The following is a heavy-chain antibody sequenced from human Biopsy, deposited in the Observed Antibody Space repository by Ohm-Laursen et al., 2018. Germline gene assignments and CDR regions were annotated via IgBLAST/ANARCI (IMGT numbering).Heavy chain of an antibody. CDR1: GGSISSDY. Sequence: PPGTLSLTCTVSGGSISSDYWSWIRQTTGKGLEWIGYIYYSGSTNYNPSLKSRVTISVDTSKNQFSLRLNSVTAADTAVYYCARATNSTGWPYYYFYGMDVWGQGTTVTVSS. CDR3: ARATNSTGWPYYYFYGMDV. J-gene: IGHJ6*02. V-gene: IGHV4-59*01. CDR2: IYYSGST. D-gene: IGHD2/OR15-2a*01.